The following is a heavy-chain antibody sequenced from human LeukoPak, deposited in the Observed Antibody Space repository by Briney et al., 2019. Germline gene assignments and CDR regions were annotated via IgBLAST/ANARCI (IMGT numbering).Heavy chain of an antibody. V-gene: IGHV1-18*01. D-gene: IGHD3-10*01. CDR1: GGTFSSYA. CDR3: AQAMVRGPLFFDY. Sequence: VASVKVSCKASGGTFSSYAISWVRQAPGQGLEWMGWISAYNGNTNYAQKLQGRVTMTTDTSTSTAYMELRSLRSDDTAVYYCAQAMVRGPLFFDYWGQGTLVTVSS. CDR2: ISAYNGNT. J-gene: IGHJ4*02.